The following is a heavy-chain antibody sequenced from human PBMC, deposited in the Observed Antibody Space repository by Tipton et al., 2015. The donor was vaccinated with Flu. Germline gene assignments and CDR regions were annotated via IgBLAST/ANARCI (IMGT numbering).Heavy chain of an antibody. Sequence: SLRLSCAASGFTVSSNYMSWVRQAPGKGLEWVSVIYSGGSTYYADSVKGRFTISRDNSKNTLYLQMNSLRAEDTAVYYCARVPRAEGYFDYWGQRTLVTVSS. D-gene: IGHD1-14*01. CDR1: GFTVSSNY. CDR3: ARVPRAEGYFDY. J-gene: IGHJ4*02. V-gene: IGHV3-53*01. CDR2: IYSGGST.